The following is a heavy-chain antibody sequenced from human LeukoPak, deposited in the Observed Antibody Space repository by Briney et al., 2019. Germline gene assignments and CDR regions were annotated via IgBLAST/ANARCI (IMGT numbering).Heavy chain of an antibody. CDR2: ISPGGTDT. CDR1: GFTVSSNY. Sequence: GGSLRLSCAASGFTVSSNYMSWVRQAPGKGLEWVSAISPGGTDTYYADSVRGRFTISRDNSKNTLFLQMNSLRVEDTAVYYCAKRGGYETMAAFDYWGQGTLVPVSS. CDR3: AKRGGYETMAAFDY. J-gene: IGHJ4*02. D-gene: IGHD3-10*01. V-gene: IGHV3-23*01.